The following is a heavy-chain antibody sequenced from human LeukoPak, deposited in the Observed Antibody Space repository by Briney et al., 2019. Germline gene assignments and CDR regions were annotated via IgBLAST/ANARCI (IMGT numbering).Heavy chain of an antibody. J-gene: IGHJ4*02. Sequence: SETLSLTCTVSGGSISSGGYYWSWIRQHPGKGLEWIGYIYYSGSTYYNPSLKSRVTISVDTSKNQFSLKLSSVTAADTAVYYCARSGLGGYSDYWGQGTLVTVSS. CDR2: IYYSGST. CDR3: ARSGLGGYSDY. CDR1: GGSISSGGYY. V-gene: IGHV4-31*03. D-gene: IGHD2-15*01.